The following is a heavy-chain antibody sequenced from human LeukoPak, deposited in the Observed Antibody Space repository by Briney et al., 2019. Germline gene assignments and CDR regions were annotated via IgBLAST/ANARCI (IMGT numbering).Heavy chain of an antibody. J-gene: IGHJ4*02. CDR1: GYSFTSYW. CDR3: ARPLNAGGVMTTVSY. Sequence: GESLKISCKGSGYSFTSYWIGWVRQMPGKGLEWMGIIYPGDSDTRYSPSFQRQVTISADKSISPAYLQWSSLKASDTAMYYCARPLNAGGVMTTVSYWGQGTLVTVSS. V-gene: IGHV5-51*01. CDR2: IYPGDSDT. D-gene: IGHD4-11*01.